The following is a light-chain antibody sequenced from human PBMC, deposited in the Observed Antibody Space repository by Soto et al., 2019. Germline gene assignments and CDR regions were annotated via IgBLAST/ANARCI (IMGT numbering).Light chain of an antibody. CDR1: QSINKW. V-gene: IGKV1-5*03. Sequence: DLKMTQSPSTLSASPGDRVIITCRASQSINKWLAWYQQRPGEAPKLLIYQASHLQSGVPSRFSGSASETEFSLTISSLQPADFATYYCQHYSHYPWTFGQGTKVEIK. CDR3: QHYSHYPWT. CDR2: QAS. J-gene: IGKJ1*01.